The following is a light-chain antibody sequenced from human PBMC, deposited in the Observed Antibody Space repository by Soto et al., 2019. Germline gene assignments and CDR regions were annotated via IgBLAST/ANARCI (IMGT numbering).Light chain of an antibody. Sequence: DKPMTQSPSPLSASVGDRFTITGQASQDISNYLNWYQHKPGKAPKLLIYDVSNLETGVPSRFSGSGSGTDFTFTISSLQPEDIATYYCQQYDNRPIAFGQGTRLEI. CDR1: QDISNY. V-gene: IGKV1-33*01. CDR2: DVS. CDR3: QQYDNRPIA. J-gene: IGKJ5*01.